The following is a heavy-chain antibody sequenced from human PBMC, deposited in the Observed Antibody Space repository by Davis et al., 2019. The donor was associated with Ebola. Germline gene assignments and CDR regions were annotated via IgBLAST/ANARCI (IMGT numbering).Heavy chain of an antibody. Sequence: SETLSLTCAVYGGSFSGYSWSWIRQPPGKGLEWIGEINHSGSTNYNPSLKSRVTISVDTSKNQFSLKLSSVTAADTAVYYCARGRGNWSGWFDPWGQGTLVTVSS. CDR1: GGSFSGYS. J-gene: IGHJ5*02. V-gene: IGHV4-34*01. CDR3: ARGRGNWSGWFDP. CDR2: INHSGST. D-gene: IGHD1-1*01.